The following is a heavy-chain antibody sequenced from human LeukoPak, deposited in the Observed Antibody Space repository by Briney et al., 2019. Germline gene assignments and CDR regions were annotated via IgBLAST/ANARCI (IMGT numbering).Heavy chain of an antibody. CDR1: GYTFTSYG. CDR2: ISAYNGNT. J-gene: IGHJ6*02. CDR3: AREISVRGVIYYYYGMDV. D-gene: IGHD3-10*01. Sequence: ASVKVSCKASGYTFTSYGISWVRQAPGQGLEWMGWISAYNGNTNYAQKLQGRVTMTTDTSTSTAYMELRSLRSDDTAVYYCAREISVRGVIYYYYGMDVWGQGTTVTVSS. V-gene: IGHV1-18*01.